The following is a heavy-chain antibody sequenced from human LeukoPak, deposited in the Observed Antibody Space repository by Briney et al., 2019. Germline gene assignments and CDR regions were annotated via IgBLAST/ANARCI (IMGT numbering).Heavy chain of an antibody. CDR3: AREMLAAVAAQS. CDR2: ITSSSSYI. J-gene: IGHJ5*02. Sequence: GGSLRLSCGASGFTFSSCSMNWVRQAPGKGLEWVSSITSSSSYIYYADSVKGRFTISRDNAKNSLYLQMNSLRAEDTAVYYCAREMLAAVAAQSWGQGTLVTVSS. CDR1: GFTFSSCS. V-gene: IGHV3-21*01. D-gene: IGHD6-19*01.